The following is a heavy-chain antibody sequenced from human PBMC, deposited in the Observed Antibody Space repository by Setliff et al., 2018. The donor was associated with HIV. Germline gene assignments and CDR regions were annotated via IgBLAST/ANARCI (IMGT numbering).Heavy chain of an antibody. D-gene: IGHD3-22*01. CDR1: GGSFSSYA. J-gene: IGHJ4*02. CDR3: ARGGDYDSSGYYVT. CDR2: IIPILGVA. V-gene: IGHV1-69*10. Sequence: ASVKVSCKASGGSFSSYAFSWVRQAPGQGREWMGGIIPILGVANYAQKFQGRVTITADKSTSTSYMHLSSLIAEDTAVYFCARGGDYDSSGYYVTWGQGSLVTVSS.